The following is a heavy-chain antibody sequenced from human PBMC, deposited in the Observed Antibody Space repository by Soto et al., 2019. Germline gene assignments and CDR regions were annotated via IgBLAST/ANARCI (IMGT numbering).Heavy chain of an antibody. V-gene: IGHV3-23*01. CDR2: ISGSGGST. CDR3: AKFYYDFWSGYLGSNTDY. CDR1: GFTFSSYA. D-gene: IGHD3-3*01. J-gene: IGHJ4*02. Sequence: GGSLRLSCAASGFTFSSYAMSWVRQAPGKGLEWVSAISGSGGSTYYADSVKGRFTISRDNSKNTLYLQMNSLRAEDTAVYYCAKFYYDFWSGYLGSNTDYWGQGTLVTVSS.